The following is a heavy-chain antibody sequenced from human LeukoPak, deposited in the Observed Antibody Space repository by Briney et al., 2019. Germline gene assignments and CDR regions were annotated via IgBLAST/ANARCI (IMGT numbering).Heavy chain of an antibody. D-gene: IGHD3-16*01. CDR3: ARDLVGGGYY. CDR2: IKQDGSEK. V-gene: IGHV3-7*01. J-gene: IGHJ4*02. CDR1: GFTFSTYA. Sequence: GGSLRLSCAASGFTFSTYAMSWLRQAPGKGLEWVANIKQDGSEKYYMDSVKGRFTISRDNAKNSLYLQMNSLRAEDTAVYYCARDLVGGGYYWGQGTLVTVSS.